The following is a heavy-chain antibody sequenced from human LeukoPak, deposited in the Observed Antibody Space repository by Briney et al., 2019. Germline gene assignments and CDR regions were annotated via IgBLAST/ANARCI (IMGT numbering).Heavy chain of an antibody. J-gene: IGHJ4*02. CDR1: GFTVSSNY. CDR2: IYSGGST. D-gene: IGHD2-2*01. Sequence: GGSLRLSCAASGFTVSSNYMSWARQAPGKGLEWVSVIYSGGSTYYADSVKGRFTISRDNSKNTLYLQMNSLRAEDTAVYYCARDLGVPAAMALDYWGQGTLVTVSS. CDR3: ARDLGVPAAMALDY. V-gene: IGHV3-53*01.